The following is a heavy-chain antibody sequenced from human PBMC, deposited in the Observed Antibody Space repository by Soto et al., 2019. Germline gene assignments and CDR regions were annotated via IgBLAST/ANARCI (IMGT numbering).Heavy chain of an antibody. V-gene: IGHV3-30*18. D-gene: IGHD4-17*01. CDR2: ISYDGSNK. J-gene: IGHJ6*02. Sequence: VGSLRLSCTASGFTFSSYGMHWVRQAPGKGLEWVAVISYDGSNKYYADSVKGRFTISRDNSKNTLYLQMNSLRAEDTAVYYCAKDLGDYYYYYGMDVWGQGTTVTVSS. CDR3: AKDLGDYYYYYGMDV. CDR1: GFTFSSYG.